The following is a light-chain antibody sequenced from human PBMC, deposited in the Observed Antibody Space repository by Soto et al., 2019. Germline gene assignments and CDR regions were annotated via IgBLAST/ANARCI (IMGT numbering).Light chain of an antibody. J-gene: IGKJ1*01. CDR1: QSISSH. Sequence: DIQMTQSPSSLSASVGDRVTIACRASQSISSHLNWYQQQPGKAPNLLIYAASSLQSGVPSRFSGSGSGTDLTLTISSLQPEDFATYYCQQSYGNPRTFGPGTKVDIK. CDR3: QQSYGNPRT. CDR2: AAS. V-gene: IGKV1-39*01.